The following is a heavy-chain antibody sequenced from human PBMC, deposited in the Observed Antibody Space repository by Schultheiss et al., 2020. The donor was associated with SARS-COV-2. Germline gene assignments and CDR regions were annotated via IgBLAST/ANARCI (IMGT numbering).Heavy chain of an antibody. CDR1: GFTFSSYG. V-gene: IGHV3-33*06. D-gene: IGHD1-26*01. J-gene: IGHJ4*02. Sequence: GGSLRLSCAASGFTFSSYGMHWVRQAPGKGLEWVAVIWYDGSNKYYADSVKGRFTISRDDSKNTLYLQVNSLRAEDTAIYYCAKDGQLGALYYFDYWGQGTPVTVSS. CDR3: AKDGQLGALYYFDY. CDR2: IWYDGSNK.